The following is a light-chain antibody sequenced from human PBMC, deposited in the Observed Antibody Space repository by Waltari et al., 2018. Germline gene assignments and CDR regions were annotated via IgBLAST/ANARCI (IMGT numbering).Light chain of an antibody. CDR1: RSDVGSYNL. J-gene: IGLJ3*02. V-gene: IGLV2-23*02. CDR3: CSYARSTSWV. CDR2: AVI. Sequence: QSALTQPASVSGSPGQSITISCTGTRSDVGSYNLICWYQQHPGQAPKLMIYAVIKRPSGVSDRFSGSKSGNTASLTISGLQAEDEADYYCCSYARSTSWVFGGGTKLSV.